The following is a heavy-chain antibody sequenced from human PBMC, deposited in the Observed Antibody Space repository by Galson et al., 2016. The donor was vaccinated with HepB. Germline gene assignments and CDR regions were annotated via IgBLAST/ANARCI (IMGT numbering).Heavy chain of an antibody. V-gene: IGHV3-33*06. J-gene: IGHJ6*02. Sequence: SLRLSCAASGFTFSSHAMHWVRQAPGEGLEWVAVIWFDGSTKYYAGSVQGRFTISRDNSKNMLYLQMDSLRAEDTAVYYCAKDRAHLYGLDVWGQGTTVTVSS. CDR3: AKDRAHLYGLDV. CDR1: GFTFSSHA. CDR2: IWFDGSTK.